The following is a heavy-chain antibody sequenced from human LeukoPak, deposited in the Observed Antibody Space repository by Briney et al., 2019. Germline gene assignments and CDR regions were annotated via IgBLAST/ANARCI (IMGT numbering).Heavy chain of an antibody. CDR2: IYHSGST. J-gene: IGHJ6*03. V-gene: IGHV4-30-4*08. D-gene: IGHD3-3*01. CDR1: GGSISSGDYY. Sequence: PSETLSLTCTVSGGSISSGDYYWSWIRQPPGKGLEWIGYIYHSGSTYYNPSLKSRVTISVDRSKNQFSLKLSSVTAADTAVYYCARAPPPFGVDPYYYYMDVWGKGTTVTVSS. CDR3: ARAPPPFGVDPYYYYMDV.